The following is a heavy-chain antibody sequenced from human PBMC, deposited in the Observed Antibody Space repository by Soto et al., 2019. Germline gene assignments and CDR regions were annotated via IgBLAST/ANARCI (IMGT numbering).Heavy chain of an antibody. CDR2: ISYDGSNK. J-gene: IGHJ5*02. CDR3: ARGGPYGDYASWFDP. CDR1: GFTFSSYG. V-gene: IGHV3-30*03. D-gene: IGHD4-17*01. Sequence: GGSLRLSFAASGFTFSSYGMHWVSQAPGKGLEWVAVISYDGSNKYYADSVQGRFTISRDNSKNTLYLQMNSLRAEDTAVYYCARGGPYGDYASWFDPWGQGTLVTVSS.